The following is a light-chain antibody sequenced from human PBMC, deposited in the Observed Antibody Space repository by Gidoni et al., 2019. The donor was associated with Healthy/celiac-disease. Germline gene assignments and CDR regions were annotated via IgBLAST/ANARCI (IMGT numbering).Light chain of an antibody. CDR2: DNN. V-gene: IGLV1-51*01. J-gene: IGLJ2*01. Sequence: YVVTQPPSVSAAPGQKVTISCSGSSSNIGNNYVSWYQQLPVTAPKLLIYDNNKRPSGIPDRFSGSKSGTSATLGITGLQTGVEADYYCGTWDSSLSAVVFGGGTKLTVL. CDR1: SSNIGNNY. CDR3: GTWDSSLSAVV.